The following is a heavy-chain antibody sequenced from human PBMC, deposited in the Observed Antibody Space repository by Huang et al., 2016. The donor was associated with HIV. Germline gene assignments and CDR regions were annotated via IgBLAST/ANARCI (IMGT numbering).Heavy chain of an antibody. Sequence: EVQLVESGGGLVQPGGSLRLSCAASGFTFNSPWMSWVRQAPGKGREWGANIKHDGSQKNYMDSVKGRFTISRDNAKNSLSLQMNSLRADDTAVYYCARGGYSNFDYWGQGTLVTVSS. CDR2: IKHDGSQK. CDR3: ARGGYSNFDY. J-gene: IGHJ4*02. V-gene: IGHV3-7*01. CDR1: GFTFNSPW. D-gene: IGHD2-15*01.